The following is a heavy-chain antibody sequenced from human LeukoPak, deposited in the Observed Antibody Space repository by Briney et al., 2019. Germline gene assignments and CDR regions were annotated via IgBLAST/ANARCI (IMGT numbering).Heavy chain of an antibody. V-gene: IGHV3-23*01. CDR3: ANDRGDRWFGEFHESDY. Sequence: PGGALRLSGASSGFTLIIYAMSGVRQAPGKGLEGVSAISCIGGSTYYAASVKGRFTISRDNSKNTLYMQMNSLRAEDTAVYYCANDRGDRWFGEFHESDYWGQGTLVTVSS. CDR2: ISCIGGST. CDR1: GFTLIIYA. J-gene: IGHJ4*02. D-gene: IGHD3-10*01.